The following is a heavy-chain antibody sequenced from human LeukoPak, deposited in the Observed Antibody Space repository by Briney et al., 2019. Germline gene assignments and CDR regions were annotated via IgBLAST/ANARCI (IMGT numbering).Heavy chain of an antibody. V-gene: IGHV4-39*01. CDR3: ARLEAY. D-gene: IGHD3-3*01. Sequence: SETLSLTCTVSGGSISSSGHYWGWIRQPPGEGLEWVGSIYYSGSTYYNPSLKSRVTISVDTSKNQFSLKLGSVTAADTAVYYCARLEAYWGQGTLVTVSS. CDR2: IYYSGST. J-gene: IGHJ4*02. CDR1: GGSISSSGHY.